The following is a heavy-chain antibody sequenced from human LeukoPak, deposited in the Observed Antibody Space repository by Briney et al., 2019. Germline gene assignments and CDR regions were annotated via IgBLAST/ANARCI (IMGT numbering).Heavy chain of an antibody. J-gene: IGHJ5*02. D-gene: IGHD1-26*01. CDR1: GGSISSSY. CDR2: IYYSGST. V-gene: IGHV4-59*12. Sequence: PSETLSLTCTVSGGSISSSYWTWIRQPPGKGLEWIGYIYYSGSTNYNPSLKSRVTISVDTSKNQFSLKLTSVTAADTAIYYCARDSGTYHTLNSWGQGTLVTVSS. CDR3: ARDSGTYHTLNS.